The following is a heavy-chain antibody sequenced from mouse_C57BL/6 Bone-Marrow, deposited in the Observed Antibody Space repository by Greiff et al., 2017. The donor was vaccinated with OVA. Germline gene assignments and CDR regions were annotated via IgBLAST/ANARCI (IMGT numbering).Heavy chain of an antibody. J-gene: IGHJ1*03. Sequence: QVQLKESGAELVRPGASVKLSCKASGYTFTSYGISWVKQRTGQGLEWIGEIYPRSGNTYYNEKFKGKATLTADKSSSTAYMKLRSLTSEDAAVYFCARSGDYHWYFDDWGTGTTVTVSS. CDR1: GYTFTSYG. CDR3: ARSGDYHWYFDD. CDR2: IYPRSGNT. V-gene: IGHV1-81*01. D-gene: IGHD2-4*01.